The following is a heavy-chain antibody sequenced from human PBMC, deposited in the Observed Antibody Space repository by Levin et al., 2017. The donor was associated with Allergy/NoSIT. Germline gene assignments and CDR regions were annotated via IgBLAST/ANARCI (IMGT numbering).Heavy chain of an antibody. CDR2: ISSDGSDK. CDR3: ARDRATTPWSDYFYGMDV. J-gene: IGHJ6*02. D-gene: IGHD5-12*01. CDR1: GFTFSSYA. V-gene: IGHV3-30*04. Sequence: GGSLRLSCVASGFTFSSYAMHWVRQAPGKGLEWVAVISSDGSDKYYADSVKGRFTISRDNSKNTLYLQMNGLRGDDTALYYCARDRATTPWSDYFYGMDVWGQGTPVSVSS.